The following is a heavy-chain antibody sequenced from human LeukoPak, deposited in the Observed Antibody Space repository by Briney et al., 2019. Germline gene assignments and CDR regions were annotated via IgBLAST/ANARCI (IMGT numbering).Heavy chain of an antibody. CDR1: GLTLSIYW. V-gene: IGHV3-74*01. J-gene: IGHJ4*02. D-gene: IGHD6-19*01. CDR3: AKEKSSGFDY. Sequence: PGGSLRLSCAASGLTLSIYWMHWGRQAPGKGLVWVSRISSDGSSTTYADSVKGRFTISRDNAKNTLHLQMNGLRAEDTAVYYCAKEKSSGFDYWGQGTLVTVSS. CDR2: ISSDGSST.